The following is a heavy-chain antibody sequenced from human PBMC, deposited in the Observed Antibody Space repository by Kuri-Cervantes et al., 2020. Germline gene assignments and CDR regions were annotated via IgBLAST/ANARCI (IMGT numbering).Heavy chain of an antibody. Sequence: ASVKVSCKASGYTFTSYGISWVRQAPGQGLEWMGWISAYNGNTNYVQKLRGRVTMTTDTSTSTAYMELRSLRSDDTAMYYCARDLNGSGWRVIDYWGQGTLVTVSS. V-gene: IGHV1-18*01. D-gene: IGHD6-19*01. CDR3: ARDLNGSGWRVIDY. J-gene: IGHJ4*02. CDR1: GYTFTSYG. CDR2: ISAYNGNT.